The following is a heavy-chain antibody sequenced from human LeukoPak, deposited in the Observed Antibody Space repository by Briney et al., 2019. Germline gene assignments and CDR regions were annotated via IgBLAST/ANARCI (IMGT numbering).Heavy chain of an antibody. Sequence: GASVKVSCKVSGYTLTELSMHWVRQAPGKGLEWMGGFDPEDGETIYAQKFQGRVTMTEDTSTDTAYMELSSLRSEDTAVYYCATVKYYYDSSGYYGLRAFDIWGQGTMVTVSS. V-gene: IGHV1-24*01. CDR2: FDPEDGET. D-gene: IGHD3-22*01. J-gene: IGHJ3*02. CDR3: ATVKYYYDSSGYYGLRAFDI. CDR1: GYTLTELS.